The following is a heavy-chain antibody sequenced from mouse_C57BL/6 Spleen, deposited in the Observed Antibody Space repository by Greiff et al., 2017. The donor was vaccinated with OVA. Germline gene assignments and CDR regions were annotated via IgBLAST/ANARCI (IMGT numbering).Heavy chain of an antibody. CDR3: ARTDLYALDY. V-gene: IGHV14-2*01. CDR1: GFTFKDYY. CDR2: IDPEDGDT. J-gene: IGHJ4*01. Sequence: VQLQQSGAELVKPGASVKLSCTASGFTFKDYYMHWVKQRTEQGLEWIGRIDPEDGDTNYAPKFQGKATITADKSSNTAYLQLSSLTSEDTAVYYCARTDLYALDYWGQGTSVTVAS.